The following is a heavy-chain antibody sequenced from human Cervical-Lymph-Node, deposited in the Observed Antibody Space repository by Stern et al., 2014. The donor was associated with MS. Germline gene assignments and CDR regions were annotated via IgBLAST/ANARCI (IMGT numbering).Heavy chain of an antibody. J-gene: IGHJ4*02. V-gene: IGHV1-18*04. Sequence: DQLVESGAEVKKPGASVKVSCKASGYTFTSYGISWVRQAPGQGLEWMGWISAYNGNTNYAQKLQGRVTMTTDTSTSTAYMELRSLRSDDTAVYYCAREVSINYYDSSGYDYWGQGTLVTVSS. CDR2: ISAYNGNT. CDR3: AREVSINYYDSSGYDY. CDR1: GYTFTSYG. D-gene: IGHD3-22*01.